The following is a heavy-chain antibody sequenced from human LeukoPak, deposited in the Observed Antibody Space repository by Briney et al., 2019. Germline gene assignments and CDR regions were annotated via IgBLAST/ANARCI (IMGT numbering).Heavy chain of an antibody. V-gene: IGHV3-21*01. CDR2: ISSSSSYI. Sequence: GGSLRLSCAASGFTFSSYSMNWVRQAPGKGREWVSSISSSSSYIYYADSVKGRFTISRDNAKNSLYLQMNSLRGEDTALYFCATDRGALGTDWGQGTLVTVSS. CDR1: GFTFSSYS. D-gene: IGHD3-10*01. CDR3: ATDRGALGTD. J-gene: IGHJ4*02.